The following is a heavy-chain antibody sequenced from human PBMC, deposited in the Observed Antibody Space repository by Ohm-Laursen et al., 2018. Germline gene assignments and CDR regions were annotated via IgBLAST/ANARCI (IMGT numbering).Heavy chain of an antibody. D-gene: IGHD1-1*01. CDR3: ARADWKYYFDY. CDR1: GGSFSGYY. J-gene: IGHJ4*02. V-gene: IGHV4-34*01. CDR2: INHSGST. Sequence: TLSLTCAVYGGSFSGYYWSWIRQPQGQGLEWIGEINHSGSTNYNPSLKSRVTISEDTSKNQFSLKLSSVTAADPAVYYCARADWKYYFDYWGQGTLVTVSS.